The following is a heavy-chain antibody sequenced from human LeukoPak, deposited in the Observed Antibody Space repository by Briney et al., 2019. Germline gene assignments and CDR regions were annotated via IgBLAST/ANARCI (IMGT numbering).Heavy chain of an antibody. J-gene: IGHJ4*02. CDR1: GYTFTSYA. D-gene: IGHD6-19*01. Sequence: ASVKVSCKASGYTFTSYAINWVRQATGQGLEWMGWMNPNSGNTGYAQKFQGRVTMTRNTSISTAYMELSSLRSEDTAVYYCARAGWESSNFDYWGQGTLVTVSS. CDR3: ARAGWESSNFDY. V-gene: IGHV1-8*01. CDR2: MNPNSGNT.